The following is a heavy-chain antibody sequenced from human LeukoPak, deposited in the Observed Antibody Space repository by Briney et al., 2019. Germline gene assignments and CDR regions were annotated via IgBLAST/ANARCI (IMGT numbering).Heavy chain of an antibody. CDR3: ARDGTMYSSGWTGSYFDY. J-gene: IGHJ4*02. CDR1: GFTFSSYA. Sequence: GRSLRLSCAASGFTFSSYAMHWFRQAPGKGLEWVAVISYDGSNKYYADSVKGRFTISRDNSKNTLYLQMNSLRAEDTAVYYCARDGTMYSSGWTGSYFDYWGQGTLVTVSS. D-gene: IGHD6-19*01. V-gene: IGHV3-30*04. CDR2: ISYDGSNK.